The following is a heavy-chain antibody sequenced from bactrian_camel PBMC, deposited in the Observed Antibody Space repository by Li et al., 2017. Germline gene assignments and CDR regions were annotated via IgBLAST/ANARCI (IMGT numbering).Heavy chain of an antibody. V-gene: IGHV3S63*01. CDR1: GLAFSNSC. Sequence: HVQLVESGGGSAQAGGSLRLSCTASGLAFSNSCIAWFRQAPGKEREGVARIATGSGNTYYADSVKGRFTISQDNAKNTVYLQMNSLKPEDTAMYYCAARGPYCYTKLSVRDFTYWGQGTQVTVS. J-gene: IGHJ6*01. D-gene: IGHD2*01. CDR3: AARGPYCYTKLSVRDFTY. CDR2: IATGSGNT.